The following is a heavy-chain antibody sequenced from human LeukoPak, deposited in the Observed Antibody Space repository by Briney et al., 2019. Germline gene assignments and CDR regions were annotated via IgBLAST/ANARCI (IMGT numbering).Heavy chain of an antibody. D-gene: IGHD3-10*01. J-gene: IGHJ3*02. CDR3: APTGSHDAFDI. Sequence: GGSLRLSCAASGFTFSSYGMHWVRQAPGKGLEWVAVISYDGSNKYYADSVKGRFTISRDNSKNTLYLQMNSLRAEDTAVYYCAPTGSHDAFDIWGQGTMVTVSS. CDR2: ISYDGSNK. CDR1: GFTFSSYG. V-gene: IGHV3-30*03.